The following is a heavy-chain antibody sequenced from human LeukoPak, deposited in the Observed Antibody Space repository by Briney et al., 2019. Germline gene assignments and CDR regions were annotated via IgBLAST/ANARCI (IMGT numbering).Heavy chain of an antibody. D-gene: IGHD5-18*01. J-gene: IGHJ5*02. CDR3: ARGEYSYAVSSNWFDP. Sequence: SVKVSCKASGGIFSSYAISWVRQAPGQGLEWMGRIIPILGIANYAQKFQGRVTITADKSTSTAYMELSSLRSEDTAVYYCARGEYSYAVSSNWFDPWGQGTLVTVSS. CDR1: GGIFSSYA. CDR2: IIPILGIA. V-gene: IGHV1-69*04.